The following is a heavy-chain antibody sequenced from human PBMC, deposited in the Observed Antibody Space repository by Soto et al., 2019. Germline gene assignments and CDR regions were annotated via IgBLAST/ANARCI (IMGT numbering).Heavy chain of an antibody. D-gene: IGHD3-10*01. V-gene: IGHV4-59*01. CDR2: IYYTGST. CDR1: GDSISGFS. CDR3: ARDPNYYGSGRGHWFDP. Sequence: QVQLQESGPGLVKPSETLSLTCTVSGDSISGFSWNWIRQPPGKGLEWIGYIYYTGSTYYNPSLNSRVTISLDTSKNQFSLKLTSVTAADTAMYYCARDPNYYGSGRGHWFDPWGQGTLVTVPS. J-gene: IGHJ5*02.